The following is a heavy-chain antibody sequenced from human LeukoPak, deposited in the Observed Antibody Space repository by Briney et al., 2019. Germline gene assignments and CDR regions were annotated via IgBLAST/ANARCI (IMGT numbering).Heavy chain of an antibody. CDR1: GGSISSYY. CDR3: ARQNYYDSSGPLDY. D-gene: IGHD3-22*01. V-gene: IGHV4-59*01. Sequence: SETLSLTCTVSGGSISSYYWSWIRQPPGKGLEWIGYIYYSGSTNYNPSLKSRVTISVDTSKNQFSLKLSSVTAADTAVYYCARQNYYDSSGPLDYWGQGILVTVSS. CDR2: IYYSGST. J-gene: IGHJ4*02.